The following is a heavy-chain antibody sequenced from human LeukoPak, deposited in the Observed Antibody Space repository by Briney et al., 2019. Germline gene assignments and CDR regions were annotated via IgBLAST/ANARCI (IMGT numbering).Heavy chain of an antibody. V-gene: IGHV3-7*01. CDR3: ARVWDSSGWYGDYYYYYMDV. J-gene: IGHJ6*03. CDR1: GFTFSSYW. CDR2: IKQDGSEK. Sequence: PGGSLRLPCAASGFTFSSYWMSWVRQAPGKGLEWVANIKQDGSEKYYVDSVKGRFTISRDNAKNSLYLQMNSLRAEDTAVYYCARVWDSSGWYGDYYYYYMDVWGKGTTVTVSS. D-gene: IGHD6-19*01.